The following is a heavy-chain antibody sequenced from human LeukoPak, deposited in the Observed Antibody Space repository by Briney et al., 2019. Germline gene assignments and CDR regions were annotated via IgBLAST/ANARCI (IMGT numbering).Heavy chain of an antibody. Sequence: PGGSLRLSCAASGFTFSRYWMHWVREVPGKGLEWVSRLNEDGRTTTYADSVQGPFTIYTDNSQNTLYLQMNSLRAEDTALYYCARDLGGIAGSWGQGALVTVSS. D-gene: IGHD1-26*01. V-gene: IGHV3-74*01. CDR2: LNEDGRTT. J-gene: IGHJ1*01. CDR1: GFTFSRYW. CDR3: ARDLGGIAGS.